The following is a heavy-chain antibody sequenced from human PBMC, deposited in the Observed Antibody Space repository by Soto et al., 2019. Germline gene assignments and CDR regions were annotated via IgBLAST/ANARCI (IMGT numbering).Heavy chain of an antibody. Sequence: VKVSCKASGGTFSGYAISWVRQAPGQGLEWMGGIIPIFGTANYAQKFQGRVTITADESTSTAYMELSSLRSEDTAVYYCARVLRFLEWFKPPYSPRYYYYGMDVWGQGTTVTVSS. CDR2: IIPIFGTA. CDR3: ARVLRFLEWFKPPYSPRYYYYGMDV. V-gene: IGHV1-69*13. D-gene: IGHD3-3*01. J-gene: IGHJ6*02. CDR1: GGTFSGYA.